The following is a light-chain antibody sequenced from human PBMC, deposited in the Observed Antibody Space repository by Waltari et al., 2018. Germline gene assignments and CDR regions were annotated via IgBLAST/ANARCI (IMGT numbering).Light chain of an antibody. J-gene: IGKJ4*01. V-gene: IGKV4-1*01. CDR2: WAS. CDR3: QQYYSTPLT. CDR1: QSVLYSSNNKNY. Sequence: DIVMTQSPDSLAVSLGERATINCKSSQSVLYSSNNKNYLAWYQQKPGQPPKLLIYWASTRASGVPDRFSGSGSGTDFTLTISSLQAEDAAVYYCQQYYSTPLTFGGGTKVEIK.